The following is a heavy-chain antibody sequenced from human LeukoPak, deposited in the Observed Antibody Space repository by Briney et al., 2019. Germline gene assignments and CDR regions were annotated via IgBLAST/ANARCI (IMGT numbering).Heavy chain of an antibody. CDR3: ARAGGRDFHFDS. V-gene: IGHV4-59*12. CDR1: GGSISSYY. J-gene: IGHJ4*02. Sequence: IPSETLSLTCTVSGGSISSYYWSWIRQPPGKGLEWIGYIYYSGSTNYNPSLKSRVTISVDTSKNQFSLKLSSVTAADTAFYFCARAGGRDFHFDSWGQGTLVTVSS. D-gene: IGHD5-12*01. CDR2: IYYSGST.